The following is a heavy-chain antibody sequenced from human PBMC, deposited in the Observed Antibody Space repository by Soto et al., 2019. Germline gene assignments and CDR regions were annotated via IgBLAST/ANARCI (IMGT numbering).Heavy chain of an antibody. CDR1: GFTFSNYG. V-gene: IGHV3-33*01. CDR2: ILYDGSNK. D-gene: IGHD1-26*01. CDR3: AGGTYYFDY. J-gene: IGHJ4*02. Sequence: QVQLVESGGAVVQPGRSLRLSCAASGFTFSNYGMHWARQAPGKGLEWVAAILYDGSNKYYADSVKGRFTISRDNSKNTLYLQMNSLRAEDTAVYYCAGGTYYFDYCAQGTLVTVSS.